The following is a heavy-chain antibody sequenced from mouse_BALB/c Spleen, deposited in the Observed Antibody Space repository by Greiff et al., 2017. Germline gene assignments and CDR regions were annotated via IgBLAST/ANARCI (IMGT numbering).Heavy chain of an antibody. CDR1: GFNINDYY. CDR3: ASGLQGYFEN. D-gene: IGHD2-2*01. J-gene: IGHJ2*01. Sequence: VQLQQSGAELVRPGALVKLSCKASGFNINDYYMHWVKQRPEQGLEWIGWIDPENGSTIYDPKFQGKASITADTSSNTAYLQLSSLTSEDTAVYYCASGLQGYFENWGQGTTLTVSP. CDR2: IDPENGST. V-gene: IGHV14-1*02.